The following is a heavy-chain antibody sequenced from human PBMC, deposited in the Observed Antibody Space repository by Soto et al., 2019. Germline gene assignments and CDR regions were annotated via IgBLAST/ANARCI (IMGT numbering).Heavy chain of an antibody. Sequence: PSETLSLTCTVSGGSISSGGYYWSWIRQHPGKGLEWIGYIYYSGSTYYNPSLKSRVTISVDTSKNQFSLKLSSVTAADTAVYYCAKAIVWSGYPEYYYYMDVWGKGTTVTVSS. CDR2: IYYSGST. D-gene: IGHD3-3*01. J-gene: IGHJ6*03. CDR3: AKAIVWSGYPEYYYYMDV. V-gene: IGHV4-31*03. CDR1: GGSISSGGYY.